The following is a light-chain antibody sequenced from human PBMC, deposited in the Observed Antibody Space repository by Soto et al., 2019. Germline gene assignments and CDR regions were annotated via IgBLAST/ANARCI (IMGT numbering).Light chain of an antibody. J-gene: IGLJ2*01. CDR1: SSDVGAYNH. CDR3: SSFEASNNLL. Sequence: QSVLTQPRSVSGSPGQSVTISCSGTSSDVGAYNHVSWYQQHPGKAPKLVIYDVAKRPSGVPDRFSGSKSGNTASLTVSGLQVEDEADYYCSSFEASNNLLFGGGTKLTVL. V-gene: IGLV2-11*01. CDR2: DVA.